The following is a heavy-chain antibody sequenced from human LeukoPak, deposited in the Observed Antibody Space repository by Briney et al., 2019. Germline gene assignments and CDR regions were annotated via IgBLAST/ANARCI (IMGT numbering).Heavy chain of an antibody. D-gene: IGHD2-2*01. CDR2: ISSSSSTI. CDR3: ARDLTPIVVVPAAINYYYYGMDV. V-gene: IGHV3-48*02. Sequence: GGSLRLSCAASGFTFSSYSMNWVRQAPGKGLEWVSYISSSSSTIYYADSVKGRFTISRDNAKNSLYLQMNSLRDEDTAVYYCARDLTPIVVVPAAINYYYYGMDVWGQGTMVTVSS. J-gene: IGHJ6*02. CDR1: GFTFSSYS.